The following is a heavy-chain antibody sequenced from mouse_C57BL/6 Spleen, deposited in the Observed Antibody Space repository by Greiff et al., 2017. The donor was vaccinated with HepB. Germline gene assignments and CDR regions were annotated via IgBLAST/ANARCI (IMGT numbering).Heavy chain of an antibody. CDR2: IYPRSGNT. Sequence: QVQLQQSGAELARPGASVKLSCKASGYTFTSYGISWVKQRTGQGLEWIGEIYPRSGNTYYNEKFKGKATLTADKSSSTAYMELRSLTSEDSAVYFCARRMDGYYVFDYWGQGTTLTVSS. J-gene: IGHJ2*01. D-gene: IGHD2-3*01. V-gene: IGHV1-81*01. CDR3: ARRMDGYYVFDY. CDR1: GYTFTSYG.